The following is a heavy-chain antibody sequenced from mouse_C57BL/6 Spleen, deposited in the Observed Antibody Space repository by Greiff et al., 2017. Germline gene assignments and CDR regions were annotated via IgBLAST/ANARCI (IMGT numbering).Heavy chain of an antibody. CDR2: IYPRDGST. Sequence: QVQLKESGPELVKPGASVKLSCKASGYTFTSYDINWVKQRPGQGLEWIGWIYPRDGSTKYNEKFKGKATLTVDTSSSTAYMELHSLTSEDSAVYFCAKDSSGPYYAMDYWGQGTSVTVSS. V-gene: IGHV1-85*01. CDR3: AKDSSGPYYAMDY. CDR1: GYTFTSYD. J-gene: IGHJ4*01. D-gene: IGHD3-2*02.